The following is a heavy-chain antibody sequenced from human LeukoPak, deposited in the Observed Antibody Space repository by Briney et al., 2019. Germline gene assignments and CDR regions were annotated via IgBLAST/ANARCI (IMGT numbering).Heavy chain of an antibody. Sequence: PGGSLRLSCAASGFTFSSYAMSWVRHAPGKGLEWVSAISGSGGSTYYADSVKGRFTISRDNSKNTLYLQMNSLRAEDTAVYYCAKQGAYGSGSYPGFDYWGQGTLVTVSS. J-gene: IGHJ4*02. CDR3: AKQGAYGSGSYPGFDY. CDR2: ISGSGGST. D-gene: IGHD3-10*01. V-gene: IGHV3-23*01. CDR1: GFTFSSYA.